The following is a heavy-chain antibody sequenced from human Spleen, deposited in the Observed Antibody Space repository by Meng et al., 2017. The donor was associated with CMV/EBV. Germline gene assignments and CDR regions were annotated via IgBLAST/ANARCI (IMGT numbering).Heavy chain of an antibody. Sequence: GESLKISCAASGFTFSNYWMSWVRQAPGKGLEWVSSISSSSTIYYADSVKGRFTISRDNAKNSLYLQMNSLRAEDTAVYYCARTAAAGPYYYYGMDVWGQGTTVTVSS. CDR2: ISSSSTI. D-gene: IGHD6-13*01. CDR3: ARTAAAGPYYYYGMDV. V-gene: IGHV3-69-1*01. J-gene: IGHJ6*02. CDR1: GFTFSNYW.